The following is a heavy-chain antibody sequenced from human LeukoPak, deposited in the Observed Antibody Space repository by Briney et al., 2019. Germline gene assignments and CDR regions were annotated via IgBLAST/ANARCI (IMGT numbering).Heavy chain of an antibody. J-gene: IGHJ6*02. Sequence: GASVKVSCKASGYTFTSYAMHWVRQAPGQRLEWMGWINAGNGNTKYSQKFQGRVTITRDTSASTAYMELSSLRSEDTAVYYCARDLTPYDFWSGYRLYYYYYGMDVWGQGTTVTVSS. V-gene: IGHV1-3*01. CDR2: INAGNGNT. CDR3: ARDLTPYDFWSGYRLYYYYYGMDV. D-gene: IGHD3-3*01. CDR1: GYTFTSYA.